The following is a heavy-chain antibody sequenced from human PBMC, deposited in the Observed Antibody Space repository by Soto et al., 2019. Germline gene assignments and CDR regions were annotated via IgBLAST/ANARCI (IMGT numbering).Heavy chain of an antibody. CDR1: GGSVSSGSYY. J-gene: IGHJ4*02. V-gene: IGHV4-61*01. Sequence: SETLSLTCTVSGGSVSSGSYYWSWIRQPPGEELEWIGYMYNSGSTNYNPSLKSRVIISVDTSKNQFSLKLSSVTAADTAVYYCARVSSGWYYFDYWGQGTLVTVSS. CDR3: ARVSSGWYYFDY. D-gene: IGHD6-19*01. CDR2: MYNSGST.